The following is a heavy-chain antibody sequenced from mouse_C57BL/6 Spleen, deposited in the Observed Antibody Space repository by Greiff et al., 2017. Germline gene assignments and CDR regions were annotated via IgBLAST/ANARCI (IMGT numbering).Heavy chain of an antibody. CDR1: GYTFTSYG. J-gene: IGHJ4*01. D-gene: IGHD3-2*02. V-gene: IGHV1-81*01. CDR3: ARGDSSGLYAMDY. Sequence: LQESGAELARPGASVKLSCKASGYTFTSYGISWVKQRTGQGLEWIGEIYPRSGNTYYNEKFKGKATLTADKSSSTAYMELRSLTSEDSAVYFCARGDSSGLYAMDYWGQGTSVTVSS. CDR2: IYPRSGNT.